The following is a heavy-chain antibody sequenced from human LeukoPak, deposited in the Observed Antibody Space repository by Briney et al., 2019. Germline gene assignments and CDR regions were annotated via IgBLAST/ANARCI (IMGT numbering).Heavy chain of an antibody. Sequence: PGGSLRLSCAASGFTFSSYAMHWVRQAPGKGLEWVAVISYDGSNKYYADSVKGRLTISRDNSKNTLYLQMNSLRAEDTAVYYCARVMDTAMVPYFAYWGQGTLVTVSS. CDR2: ISYDGSNK. J-gene: IGHJ4*02. D-gene: IGHD5-18*01. CDR1: GFTFSSYA. V-gene: IGHV3-30-3*01. CDR3: ARVMDTAMVPYFAY.